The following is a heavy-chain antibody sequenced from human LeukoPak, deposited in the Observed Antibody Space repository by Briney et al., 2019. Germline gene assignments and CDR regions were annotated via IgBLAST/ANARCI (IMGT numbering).Heavy chain of an antibody. CDR1: GGSISNGDYY. J-gene: IGHJ5*02. Sequence: SETLSLTCTVSGGSISNGDYYWGWIRQPPGKGLEWIGEINHSGSTNYNPSLKSRVTISVDTSKNQFSLKLSSVTAADTAVYYCARDYRSWFDPWGQGTLVTVSS. D-gene: IGHD4-11*01. V-gene: IGHV4-39*07. CDR3: ARDYRSWFDP. CDR2: INHSGST.